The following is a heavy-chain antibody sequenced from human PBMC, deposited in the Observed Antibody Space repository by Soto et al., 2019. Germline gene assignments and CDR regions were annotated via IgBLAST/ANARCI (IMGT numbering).Heavy chain of an antibody. J-gene: IGHJ4*02. V-gene: IGHV3-21*06. CDR1: GFTFTRYS. CDR2: ISSTTNYI. Sequence: EVQLVESGGGLVQPGGSLRLSCAASGFTFTRYSMNWVRQAPGKGLEWVSSISSTTNYIYYADSMKGRFTISRDNAKNSLYLEMNSLRAEDTAVYYCARESEDLTSNFDYWGQGTLVTVSS. CDR3: ARESEDLTSNFDY.